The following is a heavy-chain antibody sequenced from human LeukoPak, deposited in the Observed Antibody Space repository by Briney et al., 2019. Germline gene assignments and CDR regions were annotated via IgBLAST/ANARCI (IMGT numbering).Heavy chain of an antibody. D-gene: IGHD7-27*01. J-gene: IGHJ2*01. CDR2: IYYSGST. CDR1: GGSTSNYY. Sequence: SETLSLTCTVSGGSTSNYYWSWIRQPPGKGLEWIGYIYYSGSTNYNPSLKSRVTISVDTSKNQFSLKLSSVTAADTAVYYCARRGTGNWYLDLWGRGTLVTVSS. CDR3: ARRGTGNWYLDL. V-gene: IGHV4-59*08.